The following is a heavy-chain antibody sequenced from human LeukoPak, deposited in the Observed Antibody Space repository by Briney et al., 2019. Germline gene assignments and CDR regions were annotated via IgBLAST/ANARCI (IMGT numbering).Heavy chain of an antibody. CDR2: MNPNSGNT. Sequence: GASVKVSCKASGYTFTSYGISWVRQAPGQGLEWMGWMNPNSGNTGYAQKFQGRVTMTRNTSISTAYMELSSLRSEDTAVYYCARGVGATNSQDYWGQGTLVTVSS. CDR1: GYTFTSYG. D-gene: IGHD1-26*01. CDR3: ARGVGATNSQDY. J-gene: IGHJ4*02. V-gene: IGHV1-8*02.